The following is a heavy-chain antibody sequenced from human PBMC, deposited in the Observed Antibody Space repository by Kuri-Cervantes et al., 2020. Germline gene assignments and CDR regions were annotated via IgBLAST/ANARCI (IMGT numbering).Heavy chain of an antibody. CDR2: IGTAGDT. V-gene: IGHV3-13*01. D-gene: IGHD1-26*01. Sequence: GGSLRLSCAASGFTFSSYDMHWVRQATGKGLEWVSAIGTAGDTYYPGSVKGRFTISRENAKNSLYLQMNSLRAGDTAVYYCARGASYYYGLDVWGQGTTVTGYS. CDR1: GFTFSSYD. J-gene: IGHJ6*02. CDR3: ARGASYYYGLDV.